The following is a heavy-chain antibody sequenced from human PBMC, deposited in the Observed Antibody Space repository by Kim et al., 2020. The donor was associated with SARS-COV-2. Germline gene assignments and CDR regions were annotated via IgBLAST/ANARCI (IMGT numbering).Heavy chain of an antibody. V-gene: IGHV1-69*13. CDR3: ASGREVYSSSWYLGWFDP. CDR1: GGTFSSYA. Sequence: SVKVSCKASGGTFSSYAISWVRQAPGQGLEWMGGIIPIFGTANYAQKFQGRVTITADESTSTAYMELSSLRSEDTAVYYCASGREVYSSSWYLGWFDPWGQGTLVTVSS. J-gene: IGHJ5*02. D-gene: IGHD6-13*01. CDR2: IIPIFGTA.